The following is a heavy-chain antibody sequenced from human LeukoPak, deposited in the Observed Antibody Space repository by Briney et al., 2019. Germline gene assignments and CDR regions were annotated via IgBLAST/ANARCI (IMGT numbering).Heavy chain of an antibody. CDR1: GFTFSSYW. CDR2: INSDGSST. V-gene: IGHV3-74*01. CDR3: ARDSHGDYVDFDY. J-gene: IGHJ4*02. D-gene: IGHD4-17*01. Sequence: GGSQRLSCAASGFTFSSYWMHWVRQAPGKGLVWVSRINSDGSSTSYADSVKGRFTVSRDNAKNTLYLQMNSLRAEDTAVYYCARDSHGDYVDFDYWGQGTLVTVSS.